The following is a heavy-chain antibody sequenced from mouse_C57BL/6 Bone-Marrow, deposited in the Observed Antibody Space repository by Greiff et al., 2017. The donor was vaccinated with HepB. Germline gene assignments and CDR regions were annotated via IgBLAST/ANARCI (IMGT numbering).Heavy chain of an antibody. Sequence: QVQLQQPGAELVKPGASVPMSCKASGYTFTSYWITWVRQRPGQGLEWIGDIYPGSGSTNYNEKFKSKATLTVDTSASTADMQLSSLTSEDSAVYYWGRWLLRYFDVWGTGTTVTVSS. CDR2: IYPGSGST. CDR1: GYTFTSYW. J-gene: IGHJ1*03. CDR3: GRWLLRYFDV. V-gene: IGHV1-55*01. D-gene: IGHD2-3*01.